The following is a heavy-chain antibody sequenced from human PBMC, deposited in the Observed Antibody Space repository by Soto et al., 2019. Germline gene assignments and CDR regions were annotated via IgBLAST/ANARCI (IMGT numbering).Heavy chain of an antibody. V-gene: IGHV3-48*01. D-gene: IGHD6-13*01. Sequence: EVPLVESGGGLVQPGGSLRLSCAASGFTFSSYSMNWVRQAPGKGLEWVSYISSSSSTIYYADSVKGRFTISRGNAKNSLYLQMNSLRAEDTAVYYCARHPERIAEIGWFDPWGQGTLVTVSS. CDR1: GFTFSSYS. CDR3: ARHPERIAEIGWFDP. CDR2: ISSSSSTI. J-gene: IGHJ5*02.